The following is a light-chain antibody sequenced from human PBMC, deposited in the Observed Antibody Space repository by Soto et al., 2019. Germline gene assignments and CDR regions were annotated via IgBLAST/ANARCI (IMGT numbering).Light chain of an antibody. CDR3: AAWDDSLNGQVV. V-gene: IGLV1-44*01. J-gene: IGLJ2*01. Sequence: QSVLTQPPSASGTPGQRVTISCSGSSSNIGSNTVNWYQQLPGTAPKLLIYSNNQRPSGVPDRFSGSKSGTSASLAISGLQSEDEADYYCAAWDDSLNGQVVFGXGTKLTVL. CDR1: SSNIGSNT. CDR2: SNN.